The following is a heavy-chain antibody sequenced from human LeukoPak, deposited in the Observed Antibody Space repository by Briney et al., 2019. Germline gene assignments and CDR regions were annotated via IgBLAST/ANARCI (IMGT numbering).Heavy chain of an antibody. CDR1: GFTFSSYW. Sequence: GGSLRLSCAASGFTFSSYWMSWVRQAPGKGLEWVANIKQDGSEKYYVDSVKGRFTISRDNAKNSLYLQMNSLRAEDTAVYYCARSSGYYSPHYYYYFDYWGQGTLVTVSS. D-gene: IGHD3-22*01. CDR3: ARSSGYYSPHYYYYFDY. CDR2: IKQDGSEK. V-gene: IGHV3-7*01. J-gene: IGHJ4*02.